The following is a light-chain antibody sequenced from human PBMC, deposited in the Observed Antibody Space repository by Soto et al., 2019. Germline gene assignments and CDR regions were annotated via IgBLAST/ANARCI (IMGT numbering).Light chain of an antibody. Sequence: DIQMTQSPSTLSGSVGDRVTITYRASQTISSWLAWYQQKPGKAPKLLIYKASTLKSGVPSRFSGSGSGTEFTLTISSLQPDDFATYYCQHYNSYSEAFGQVTKVAIK. V-gene: IGKV1-5*03. CDR2: KAS. CDR1: QTISSW. CDR3: QHYNSYSEA. J-gene: IGKJ1*01.